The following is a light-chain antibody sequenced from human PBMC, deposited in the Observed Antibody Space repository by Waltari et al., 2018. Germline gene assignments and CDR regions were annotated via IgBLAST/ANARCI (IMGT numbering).Light chain of an antibody. J-gene: IGLJ3*02. Sequence: QSALTQPASVSGSPGQSITISCTGTSSDVGGYNLVSWYQQHPGKAPKLMIYEGSKRPSGVSNRFSGSKSGNTASLTISGLQAEDEADYYRCSYAGSLNWVFGGGTKLTVL. V-gene: IGLV2-23*01. CDR3: CSYAGSLNWV. CDR1: SSDVGGYNL. CDR2: EGS.